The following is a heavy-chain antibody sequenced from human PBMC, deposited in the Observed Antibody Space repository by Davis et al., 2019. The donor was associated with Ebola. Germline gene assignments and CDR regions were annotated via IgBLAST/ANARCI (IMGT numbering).Heavy chain of an antibody. D-gene: IGHD2-2*01. CDR2: ISWDGGST. J-gene: IGHJ5*02. V-gene: IGHV3-43*01. CDR3: AKQSLGSTSLWFDP. Sequence: GESLKISCAASGFTFDDYIMHWVRQVPGKGLEWVSLISWDGGSTYYADSVKGRFTISRDDSKNSLYLQMSSLRTEDTALYYCAKQSLGSTSLWFDPWDQGTLVTVSS. CDR1: GFTFDDYI.